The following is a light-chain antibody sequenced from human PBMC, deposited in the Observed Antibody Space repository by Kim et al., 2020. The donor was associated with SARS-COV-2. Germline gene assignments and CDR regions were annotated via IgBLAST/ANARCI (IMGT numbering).Light chain of an antibody. V-gene: IGKV1-27*01. CDR1: QGISNY. Sequence: DIQMTQSPSSLSASVGDGVTITCRASQGISNYLAWYQQKPGRVPRVLIYSASTLLSGVPSRFSGSRSGTDITLTISSLQPEDVATYYCQKYDSAPWTFGQGTKVDIK. J-gene: IGKJ1*01. CDR2: SAS. CDR3: QKYDSAPWT.